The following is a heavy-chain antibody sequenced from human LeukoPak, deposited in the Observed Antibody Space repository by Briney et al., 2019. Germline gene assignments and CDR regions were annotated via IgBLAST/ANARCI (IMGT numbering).Heavy chain of an antibody. CDR3: ARHPQWLNWFDP. CDR2: IYYSGST. D-gene: IGHD6-19*01. CDR1: SGSISSSSYY. Sequence: PSETLSLTCTVSSGSISSSSYYWGWIRQPPGKGLEWIGSIYYSGSTYYNPSLKSRVTISVDTSKNQFSLKLSSVTAADTAVYYCARHPQWLNWFDPWGQGTLVTVSS. J-gene: IGHJ5*02. V-gene: IGHV4-39*01.